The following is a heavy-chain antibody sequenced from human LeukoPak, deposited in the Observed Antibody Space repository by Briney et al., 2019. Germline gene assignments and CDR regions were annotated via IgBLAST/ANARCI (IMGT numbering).Heavy chain of an antibody. D-gene: IGHD2-15*01. CDR1: GFTFSDHY. CDR3: ARGADGVSSNSRGWFDP. J-gene: IGHJ5*02. CDR2: ISYDGSK. V-gene: IGHV3-30*03. Sequence: PGGSLRLSCAASGFTFSDHYMDWVRQAPGKGLEWVAVISYDGSKYYADSVKGRFTISRDNARNSLYLQMNTLRAEDTAVYSCARGADGVSSNSRGWFDPWGQGTLVTVSS.